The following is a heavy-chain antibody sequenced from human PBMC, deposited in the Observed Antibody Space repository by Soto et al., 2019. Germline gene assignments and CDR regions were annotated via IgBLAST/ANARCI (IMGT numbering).Heavy chain of an antibody. V-gene: IGHV4-39*07. D-gene: IGHD5-12*01. CDR1: GDSISSSSYY. CDR3: ARFGRGGYDLYWFDP. J-gene: IGHJ5*02. CDR2: IYYSGSP. Sequence: SETLSLTCTVSGDSISSSSYYWGWIRQPPGKGLEWIGSIYYSGSPHYNPSLRSRVTISVETSRNQFSLKLSSVTAADTAVYYCARFGRGGYDLYWFDPWGQGTRVTVSS.